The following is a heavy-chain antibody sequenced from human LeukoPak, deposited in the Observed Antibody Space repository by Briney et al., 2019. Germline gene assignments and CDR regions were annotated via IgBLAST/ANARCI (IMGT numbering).Heavy chain of an antibody. CDR1: GFPFSRYG. Sequence: PGGSLRLSCAASGFPFSRYGMHWVRQAPGKGLEWVAVIWIDGSGVYYADCVQGRFTISRDNSENTLYLQMDNLRAEDTAVYYCAKASNGYNGHYFDYWGKGTPVTVSS. CDR3: AKASNGYNGHYFDY. CDR2: IWIDGSGV. V-gene: IGHV3-33*06. D-gene: IGHD5-24*01. J-gene: IGHJ4*02.